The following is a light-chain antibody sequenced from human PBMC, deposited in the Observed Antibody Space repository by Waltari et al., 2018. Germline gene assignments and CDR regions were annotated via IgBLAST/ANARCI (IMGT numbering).Light chain of an antibody. CDR3: QQRDNWPRT. V-gene: IGKV3-11*01. CDR1: QSISRY. J-gene: IGKJ1*01. CDR2: DAS. Sequence: TVLTQSPATLTLYPGERAAPSCRASQSISRYLAWYQQKPGQAPRLLIYDASSRATGIPARFSGRGSGTDFTLSITTLEPEDFAVYYCQQRDNWPRTFGQGTRVEV.